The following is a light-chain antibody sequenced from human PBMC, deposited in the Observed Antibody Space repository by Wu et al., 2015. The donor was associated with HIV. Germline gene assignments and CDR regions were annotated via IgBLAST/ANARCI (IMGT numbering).Light chain of an antibody. Sequence: EVVLTQSPATLSVSPGERATLSCRASRSVGSTLAWYQQKPGQALKLLIYETSTRAADIPARFSGSGSGTEFTLTISSMQSEDSAVYFCQQYHNWPQLAWTFGQGTKVEIK. V-gene: IGKV3-15*01. CDR1: RSVGST. J-gene: IGKJ1*01. CDR3: QQYHNWPQLAWT. CDR2: ETS.